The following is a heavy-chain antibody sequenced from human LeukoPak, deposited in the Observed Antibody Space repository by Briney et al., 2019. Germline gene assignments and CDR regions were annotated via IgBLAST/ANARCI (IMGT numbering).Heavy chain of an antibody. CDR2: IKQDGSEK. CDR1: GFIFSSYW. J-gene: IGHJ4*02. CDR3: ARVYSSGPYVDY. V-gene: IGHV3-7*04. D-gene: IGHD6-19*01. Sequence: GGSLRLSCAASGFIFSSYWMSWVRQAPGKGLEWVANIKQDGSEKYYVDSVKGRFTISRDNAKNSLYLQMNSLRAEDTAVYYCARVYSSGPYVDYWGQGTLVTVSS.